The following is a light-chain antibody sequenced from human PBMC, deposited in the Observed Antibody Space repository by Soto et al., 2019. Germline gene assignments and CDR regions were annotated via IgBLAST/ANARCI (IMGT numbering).Light chain of an antibody. CDR1: QSISSW. Sequence: DIQITQSPSTLSASVVDRVTITCRASQSISSWLAWYQQKPGTAPKLLIYKASSLESGVPSRFSGSGSGTEFTLTISSLQPDDFATYYCQQYVTAFRSFGQGTKVDIK. V-gene: IGKV1-5*03. CDR3: QQYVTAFRS. J-gene: IGKJ1*01. CDR2: KAS.